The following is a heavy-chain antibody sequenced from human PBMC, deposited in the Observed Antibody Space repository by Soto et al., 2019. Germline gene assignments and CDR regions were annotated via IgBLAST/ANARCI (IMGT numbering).Heavy chain of an antibody. Sequence: QVQLVESGGGMVQPGRSLRLSCAASGFTFSSYGMHWVRQAPGKGLEWVAVIWYDGSNKYYADSVKGRFTISRDNSKNTLYLQMNSLRAEDTAVYYCARELRAAYYYYGMDVWGQGTTVTVSS. J-gene: IGHJ6*02. CDR2: IWYDGSNK. CDR1: GFTFSSYG. CDR3: ARELRAAYYYYGMDV. D-gene: IGHD6-13*01. V-gene: IGHV3-33*01.